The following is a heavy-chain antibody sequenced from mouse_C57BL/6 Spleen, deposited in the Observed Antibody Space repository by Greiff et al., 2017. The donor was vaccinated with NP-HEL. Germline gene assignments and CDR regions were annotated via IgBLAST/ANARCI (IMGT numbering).Heavy chain of an antibody. J-gene: IGHJ4*01. CDR1: GYTFTSYW. V-gene: IGHV1-74*01. Sequence: QVQLKQPGAELVKPGASVKVSCKASGYTFTSYWMHWVKQRPGQGLEWIGRIHPSDSDTNYNQKFKGKATLTVDKSSSTAYMQLSSLTSEDSAVYYCAIPYDYDAMDYWGQGTSVTVSS. D-gene: IGHD6-5*01. CDR2: IHPSDSDT. CDR3: AIPYDYDAMDY.